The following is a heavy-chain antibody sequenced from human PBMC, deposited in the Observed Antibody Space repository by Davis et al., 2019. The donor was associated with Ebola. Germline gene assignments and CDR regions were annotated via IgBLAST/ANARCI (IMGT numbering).Heavy chain of an antibody. D-gene: IGHD3-9*01. CDR1: GFTFSSYA. CDR2: ISYDGSNK. Sequence: PGGSLRLSCAASGFTFSSYAMHWVRQAPGKGLEWVAVISYDGSNKYYADSVKGRFTISRDNSKNTLYLQMNSLRAEDTAVYYCARCGLRYFDWSPPGYYFDYWGQGTLVTVSS. J-gene: IGHJ4*02. V-gene: IGHV3-30-3*01. CDR3: ARCGLRYFDWSPPGYYFDY.